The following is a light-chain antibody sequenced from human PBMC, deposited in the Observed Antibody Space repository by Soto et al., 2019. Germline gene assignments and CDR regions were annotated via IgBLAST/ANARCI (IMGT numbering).Light chain of an antibody. CDR3: QQRSNWPPWT. Sequence: DIVLTQSPATLSLSPREKATLSCRASQSVSSYLAWYQQKPGQAPRLLIYDASNRATGIPARFSGSGSGTDFTLTISSLEPEDFAVYYCQQRSNWPPWTFGQGTKVDIK. J-gene: IGKJ1*01. CDR1: QSVSSY. CDR2: DAS. V-gene: IGKV3-11*01.